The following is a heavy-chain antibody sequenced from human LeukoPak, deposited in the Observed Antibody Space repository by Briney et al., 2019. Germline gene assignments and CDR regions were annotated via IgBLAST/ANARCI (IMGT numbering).Heavy chain of an antibody. CDR1: GFTFSTYT. D-gene: IGHD3-10*01. CDR2: ISSSNTYI. Sequence: GGSLRLSCAASGFTFSTYTMNWVRQAPGKGLEWVSSISSSNTYIYYADSVKGRFTISRDNAKNSLYLQMKSLRAEDTAVYYCATDYHPDSNYYGSGSPLDYWGQGTLVTVSS. V-gene: IGHV3-21*01. CDR3: ATDYHPDSNYYGSGSPLDY. J-gene: IGHJ4*02.